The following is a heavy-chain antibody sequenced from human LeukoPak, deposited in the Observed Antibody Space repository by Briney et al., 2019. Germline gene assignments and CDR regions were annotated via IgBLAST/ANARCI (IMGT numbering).Heavy chain of an antibody. V-gene: IGHV3-30*02. CDR3: ANLDSELIDC. CDR1: GFTFSSYG. CDR2: IRYDGSNK. D-gene: IGHD2-15*01. J-gene: IGHJ4*02. Sequence: PAGSLRLSCAASGFTFSSYGMHWVRQAPGKGLEWVVFIRYDGSNKYYADSVKGRFTISRHNSKNTLYLQINSLRAEDTAVYYCANLDSELIDCWGQGTLVTVSS.